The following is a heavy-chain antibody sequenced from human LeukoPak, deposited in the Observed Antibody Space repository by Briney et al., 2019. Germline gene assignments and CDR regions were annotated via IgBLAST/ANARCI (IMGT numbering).Heavy chain of an antibody. CDR3: ARATIFGWFDP. Sequence: GGSLRLSCAASGFTFSSYSMTWVRQAPGKGLEWVSSISSSSSYIYYADSVKGRFTIPRDNAKNSLYLQMNSLRAEDTAVYYCARATIFGWFDPWGQGTLVTVSS. V-gene: IGHV3-21*01. CDR2: ISSSSSYI. D-gene: IGHD3-9*01. CDR1: GFTFSSYS. J-gene: IGHJ5*02.